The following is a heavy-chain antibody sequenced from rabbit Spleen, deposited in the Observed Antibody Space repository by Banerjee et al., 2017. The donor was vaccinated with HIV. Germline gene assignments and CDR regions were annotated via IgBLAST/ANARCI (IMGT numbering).Heavy chain of an antibody. Sequence: CKASGFDLNTYGVSWVRQAPGKGLEWIGYIDPVFGATYYATWVSGRFTISSHNAQNTLYLQLNSLTAADTATYFCVRGASSSGYYSLWGQGTLVTVS. CDR1: GFDLNTYG. CDR2: IDPVFGAT. D-gene: IGHD1-1*01. V-gene: IGHV1S47*01. CDR3: VRGASSSGYYSL. J-gene: IGHJ6*01.